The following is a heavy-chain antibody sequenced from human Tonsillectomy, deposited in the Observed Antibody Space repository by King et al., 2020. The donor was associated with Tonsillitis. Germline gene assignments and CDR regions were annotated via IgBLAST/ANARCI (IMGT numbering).Heavy chain of an antibody. D-gene: IGHD1-26*01. CDR2: ISYDGSNK. V-gene: IGHV3-30-3*01. J-gene: IGHJ4*02. CDR3: ARGLGGSGSYY. Sequence: VQLVESGGGVVQPGRSLRLSCAASGFTFSSYAMHLVRQAPGKGLEWVAVISYDGSNKYYADSVKGRFTISRDNSKNTLYLQMNSLRAEDTAVYYCARGLGGSGSYYWGQGTLVTVSS. CDR1: GFTFSSYA.